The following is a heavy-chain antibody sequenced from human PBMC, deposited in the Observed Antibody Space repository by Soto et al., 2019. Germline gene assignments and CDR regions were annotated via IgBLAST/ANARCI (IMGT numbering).Heavy chain of an antibody. V-gene: IGHV3-33*01. J-gene: IGHJ2*01. Sequence: QVQLVESGGGVVQPGRSLRLSCAASGFTFSSYGMHWVRQAPGKGLEWVAVIWYDGSNKYYADSVKGRFTISRDNSKNTLYLQMNSLRAEDRAVYYCARDQGSSSWFGAGDLWGGGTLVTVSS. CDR1: GFTFSSYG. CDR2: IWYDGSNK. CDR3: ARDQGSSSWFGAGDL. D-gene: IGHD6-13*01.